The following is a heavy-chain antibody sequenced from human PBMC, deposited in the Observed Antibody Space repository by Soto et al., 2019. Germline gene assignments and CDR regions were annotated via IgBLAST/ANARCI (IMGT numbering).Heavy chain of an antibody. V-gene: IGHV3-33*01. CDR3: ARDIVGAPDGMDV. Sequence: GGSLRLSCAASGFTLNRYGFHWVRQAPGTGLEWVAVIWYDGSNKNYADSVKGRFTISKDNSKNILDLQMNSLRAEDTGVYYCARDIVGAPDGMDVWGQGTTVTVSS. J-gene: IGHJ6*02. CDR1: GFTLNRYG. CDR2: IWYDGSNK. D-gene: IGHD1-26*01.